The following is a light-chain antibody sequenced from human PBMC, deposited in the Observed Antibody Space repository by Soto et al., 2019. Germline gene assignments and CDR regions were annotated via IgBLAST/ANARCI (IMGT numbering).Light chain of an antibody. CDR1: QSVSSN. J-gene: IGKJ5*01. CDR2: DAS. Sequence: EVVMTQSPATLSVSPGDRATLSCRASQSVSSNLGWYQQKPGQAPRLLIYDASNRATGIPARFSGSGPGTDFTLTISSLEPEDFAVYYCQQRSNWHTFGQGTRLEIK. V-gene: IGKV3D-11*02. CDR3: QQRSNWHT.